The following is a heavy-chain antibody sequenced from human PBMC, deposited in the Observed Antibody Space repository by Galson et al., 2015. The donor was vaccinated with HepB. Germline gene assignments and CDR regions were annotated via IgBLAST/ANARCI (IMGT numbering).Heavy chain of an antibody. D-gene: IGHD5-18*01. CDR3: ARDRVGYSFAPDAFDI. V-gene: IGHV3-33*01. J-gene: IGHJ3*02. CDR2: IWYDGSNK. Sequence: SLRLSCAASGFTFSSYGMHWVRQAPGKGLEWVAVIWYDGSNKYYADSVKGRFTISRDNSKNTLYLQMNSLRAEDTAVYYCARDRVGYSFAPDAFDIWGQGTMVTVSS. CDR1: GFTFSSYG.